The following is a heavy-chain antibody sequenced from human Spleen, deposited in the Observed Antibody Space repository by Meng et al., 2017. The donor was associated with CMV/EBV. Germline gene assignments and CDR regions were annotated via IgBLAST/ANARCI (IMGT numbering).Heavy chain of an antibody. Sequence: SETLSLTCAVYGGSFSDYYWSWIRQPPGKGLEWIGDINHSGSTNCNPSLKSRVTISVDTSKNQFSLRVSSVAAADTAVYYCARGNYDILTGYFKSSFDYWGQGTLVTVSS. CDR3: ARGNYDILTGYFKSSFDY. J-gene: IGHJ4*02. D-gene: IGHD3-9*01. V-gene: IGHV4-34*01. CDR1: GGSFSDYY. CDR2: INHSGST.